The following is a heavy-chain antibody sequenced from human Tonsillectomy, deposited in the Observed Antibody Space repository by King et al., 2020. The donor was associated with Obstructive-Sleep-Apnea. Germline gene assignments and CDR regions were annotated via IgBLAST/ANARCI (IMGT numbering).Heavy chain of an antibody. CDR1: GFTFSSYS. CDR2: ISSSSSYI. D-gene: IGHD2-15*01. V-gene: IGHV3-21*01. CDR3: AGVLSDIVVVVAAGGYFDY. J-gene: IGHJ4*02. Sequence: VQLVESGGGLVKPGGSLRLSCAASGFTFSSYSMNWVRQAPGKGLEWVSSISSSSSYIYYADSVKGRFTISRDNAKNSLYLQMNSLRAEDTAVYYCAGVLSDIVVVVAAGGYFDYWGQGTLVTVSS.